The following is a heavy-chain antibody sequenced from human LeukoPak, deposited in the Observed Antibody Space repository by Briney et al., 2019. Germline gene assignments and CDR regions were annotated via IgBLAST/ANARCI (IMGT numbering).Heavy chain of an antibody. J-gene: IGHJ4*02. D-gene: IGHD2-2*01. CDR3: GRDCSSLKCRQEDVDY. CDR1: GGSVSSDGYF. Sequence: SETLSLTCTVSGGSVSSDGYFWSWIRHLPGKGLEWIGYISYSGAVYYNPSLRGRLTISVDTARNQFSLRLTSVTAADTAVYFCGRDCSSLKCRQEDVDYWGQGTLVTVSS. V-gene: IGHV4-31*02. CDR2: ISYSGAV.